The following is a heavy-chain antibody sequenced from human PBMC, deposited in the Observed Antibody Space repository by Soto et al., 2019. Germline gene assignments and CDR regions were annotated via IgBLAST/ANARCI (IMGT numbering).Heavy chain of an antibody. J-gene: IGHJ3*02. CDR1: GYSFTSYW. D-gene: IGHD3-22*01. V-gene: IGHV5-10-1*01. Sequence: GESLKISCKGSGYSFTSYWISWVRQMPGKGLEWMGRIDPSDSYTNYSPSFQGHVTISADKSISTAYLQWSSLKASDTATYYSERTLSYDSRGGDFDIWGQGTMVTVSS. CDR2: IDPSDSYT. CDR3: ERTLSYDSRGGDFDI.